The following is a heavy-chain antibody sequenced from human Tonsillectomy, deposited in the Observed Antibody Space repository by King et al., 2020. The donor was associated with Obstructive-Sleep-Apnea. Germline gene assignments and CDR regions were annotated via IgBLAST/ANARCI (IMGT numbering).Heavy chain of an antibody. Sequence: QLQESGPGLVKPSETLSLTCTVSGGSISSSSYYWGWIRQPPGKGLEWIGSIYYSGSTYYNPSLKSRVTISVDTSKNQFSLKRSSVTAADTAVYYCARDRYNWNYVDAFDIWGQGTMVTVSS. CDR3: ARDRYNWNYVDAFDI. CDR2: IYYSGST. V-gene: IGHV4-39*07. CDR1: GGSISSSSYY. J-gene: IGHJ3*02. D-gene: IGHD1-7*01.